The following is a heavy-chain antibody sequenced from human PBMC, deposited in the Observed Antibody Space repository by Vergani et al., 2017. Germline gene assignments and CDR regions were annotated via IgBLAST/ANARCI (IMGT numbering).Heavy chain of an antibody. V-gene: IGHV1-46*01. Sequence: QVQVVQSGAEVNKSGASVKVSCKTSGYTFSNYYMHWVRQAPGQGLEWMGIINPSGGHTNYAQQFQGRVTMTRDTSTSTVYMELSSLRSEDTAIYYCARDLCGGYGLKYWGQGTLVTVSS. CDR3: ARDLCGGYGLKY. D-gene: IGHD2-21*02. CDR2: INPSGGHT. J-gene: IGHJ4*02. CDR1: GYTFSNYY.